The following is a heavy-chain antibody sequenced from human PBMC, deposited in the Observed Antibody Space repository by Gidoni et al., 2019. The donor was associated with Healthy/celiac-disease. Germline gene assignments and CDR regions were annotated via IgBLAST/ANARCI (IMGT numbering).Heavy chain of an antibody. Sequence: EVQLVESGGGLVQPGGSLRLSCAASGFTFSSYDRHWVRQVTGKGLEWVSAIGTAGDTYYPGSVKGRFTISRENAKNSLYLQMNSLRAGDTAVYYCARGGIDMVRGVIISVPFDYWGQGTLVTVSS. CDR2: IGTAGDT. CDR1: GFTFSSYD. J-gene: IGHJ4*02. V-gene: IGHV3-13*01. CDR3: ARGGIDMVRGVIISVPFDY. D-gene: IGHD3-10*01.